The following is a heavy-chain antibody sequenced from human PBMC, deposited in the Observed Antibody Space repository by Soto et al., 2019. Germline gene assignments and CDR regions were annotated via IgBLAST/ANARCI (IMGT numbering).Heavy chain of an antibody. J-gene: IGHJ4*02. CDR1: GFTFSSYS. V-gene: IGHV3-21*01. Sequence: GGSLRLSCAASGFTFSSYSMNWVRQAPGKGLEWVSSISSSSSYIYYADSVKGRFTISRDNAKNSLYLQMNSLRAEDTAVYYCARGDRSGDSSSWPPSSPEGYWGQGTLVTVSS. D-gene: IGHD6-13*01. CDR3: ARGDRSGDSSSWPPSSPEGY. CDR2: ISSSSSYI.